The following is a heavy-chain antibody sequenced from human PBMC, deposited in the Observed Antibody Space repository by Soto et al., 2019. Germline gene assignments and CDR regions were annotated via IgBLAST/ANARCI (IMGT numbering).Heavy chain of an antibody. D-gene: IGHD2-15*01. V-gene: IGHV3-13*05. J-gene: IGHJ6*02. CDR2: IGAARDP. CDR1: GFTFSDYD. Sequence: PGGSLRLSCTASGFTFSDYDMHCVLQAAGKGLEWVSTIGAARDPYYTGSVKGRFTISRENARNSMFLQMNSGTVGDTAVYYCATASTRRLPRPAEYYYALNVCRHGTKVT. CDR3: ATASTRRLPRPAEYYYALNV.